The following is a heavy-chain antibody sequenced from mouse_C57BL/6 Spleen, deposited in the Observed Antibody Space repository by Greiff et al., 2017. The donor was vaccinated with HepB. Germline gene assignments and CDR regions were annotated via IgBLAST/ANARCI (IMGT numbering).Heavy chain of an antibody. Sequence: VQLQQSGPELVKPGASVKISCKASGYAFSSSWMNWVKQRPGKGLEWIGRIYPGDGDTNYNGKFKGKATLTADKSSSTAYMQLSSLTSEDSAVYFCARSLYDYDWYFDVWGTGTTVTVSS. CDR2: IYPGDGDT. D-gene: IGHD2-4*01. CDR3: ARSLYDYDWYFDV. J-gene: IGHJ1*03. V-gene: IGHV1-82*01. CDR1: GYAFSSSW.